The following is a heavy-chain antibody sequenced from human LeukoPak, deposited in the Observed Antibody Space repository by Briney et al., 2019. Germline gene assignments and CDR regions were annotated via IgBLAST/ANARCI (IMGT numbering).Heavy chain of an antibody. J-gene: IGHJ4*02. CDR1: GFTLSSHS. CDR3: ARSYSFDY. D-gene: IGHD2-21*01. V-gene: IGHV3-48*02. Sequence: GGALRLSCAASGFTLSSHSLNWGRQAPGEGVEWISYIRSTSSTIYHADSVKGRFTISRDNAKNSLYLQMNSLRDEDTAVYYCARSYSFDYWGQGTLVTVSS. CDR2: IRSTSSTI.